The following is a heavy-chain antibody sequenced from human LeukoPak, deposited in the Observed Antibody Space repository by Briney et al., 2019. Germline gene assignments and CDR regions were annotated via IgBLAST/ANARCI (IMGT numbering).Heavy chain of an antibody. Sequence: SVTVSCTASGGTFSSYAISWMRQAPGQGLEWMGGIIPIFGTANYAQKFQGRVTITADESTSTAYMELSSLRSEDTAVYYCARASRPMIVVASYFDYWGQGTLVTVSS. V-gene: IGHV1-69*13. CDR1: GGTFSSYA. CDR2: IIPIFGTA. CDR3: ARASRPMIVVASYFDY. D-gene: IGHD3-22*01. J-gene: IGHJ4*02.